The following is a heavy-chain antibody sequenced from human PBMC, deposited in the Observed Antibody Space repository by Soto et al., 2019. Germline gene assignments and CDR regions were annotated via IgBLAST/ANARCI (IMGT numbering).Heavy chain of an antibody. V-gene: IGHV4-31*03. CDR2: IYYSGST. CDR3: AHALRYDILTGYYPLIN. Sequence: SETLSLTCTVSGGSISSGGYYWSWIRQHPGKGLEWIGYIYYSGSTYYNPSLKSRVTISVDTSKNQFSLKLSPVTAADTAVYYCAHALRYDILTGYYPLINWGQGTLVTVSS. J-gene: IGHJ4*02. CDR1: GGSISSGGYY. D-gene: IGHD3-9*01.